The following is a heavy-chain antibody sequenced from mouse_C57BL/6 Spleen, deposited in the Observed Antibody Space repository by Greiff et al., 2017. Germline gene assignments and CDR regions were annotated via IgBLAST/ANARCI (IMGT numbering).Heavy chain of an antibody. Sequence: EVQLQQPGAELVMPGASVKLSCKASGYTFTSYWMHWVKQRTEQGLEWIGRIDPEDGETKYDPKFQGKDTITADPSSNTAYLQLSSLTSEDTAVYSGARGLYYGSSYPVAYWGQGTTVTVSA. CDR1: GYTFTSYW. CDR3: ARGLYYGSSYPVAY. J-gene: IGHJ3*01. CDR2: IDPEDGET. V-gene: IGHV14-2*01. D-gene: IGHD1-1*01.